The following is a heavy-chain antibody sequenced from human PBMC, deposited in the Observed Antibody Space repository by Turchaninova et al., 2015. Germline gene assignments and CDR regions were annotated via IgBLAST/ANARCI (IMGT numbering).Heavy chain of an antibody. CDR3: ARGTVTALSFDY. CDR1: GGSFSGYY. J-gene: IGHJ4*02. V-gene: IGHV4-34*01. CDR2: INHSGST. Sequence: QVQLQQWGAGLLKPSETLSLTCAVYGGSFSGYYWSWIRQPPGKGLDWFGEINHSGSTNYNPSRKSRSTMSVYTSKNQFSLKLGSVTAADTAVYYWARGTVTALSFDYWGQGTLVTVSS. D-gene: IGHD4-17*01.